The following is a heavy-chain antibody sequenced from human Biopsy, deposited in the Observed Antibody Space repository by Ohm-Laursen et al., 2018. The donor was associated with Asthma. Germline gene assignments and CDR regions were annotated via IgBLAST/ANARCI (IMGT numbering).Heavy chain of an antibody. D-gene: IGHD2-2*01. CDR1: PGSINDYY. J-gene: IGHJ5*02. CDR2: VHSSGST. V-gene: IGHV4-59*01. Sequence: TLSLTCTVSPGSINDYYWNWIRQFPGKGLEWIGYVHSSGSTRFNPSLKSRVTVSVDTSVDQVSLKLSSVSAADTAIYYCARATSSWSQSGPHFFDHWGPGTLVTVSS. CDR3: ARATSSWSQSGPHFFDH.